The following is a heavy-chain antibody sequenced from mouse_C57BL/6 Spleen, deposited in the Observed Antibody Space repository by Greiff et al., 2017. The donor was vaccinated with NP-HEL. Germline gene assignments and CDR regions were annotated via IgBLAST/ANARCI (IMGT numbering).Heavy chain of an antibody. CDR3: TGAYYGYDY. CDR2: IRLKSDNYAT. CDR1: GFTFSNYW. Sequence: EVKLMESGGGLVQPGGSMKLSCVASGFTFSNYWMNWVRQSPEKGLEWVAQIRLKSDNYATHYAESVKGRFTISRDDSKSSVYLQMNNLRAEDTGIYYCTGAYYGYDYWGQGTTPTVSS. V-gene: IGHV6-3*01. J-gene: IGHJ2*01. D-gene: IGHD2-9*01.